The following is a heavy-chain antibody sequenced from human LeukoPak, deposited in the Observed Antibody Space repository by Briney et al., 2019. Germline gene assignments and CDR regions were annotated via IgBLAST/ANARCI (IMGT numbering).Heavy chain of an antibody. V-gene: IGHV4-59*08. D-gene: IGHD2-15*01. CDR1: GGSISKYY. CDR2: IYDSGST. Sequence: SETLSLTCTVSGGSISKYYWTWIRQPPGKGLEWIGYIYDSGSTNYNPSLKSRVTISVDTSKNQFSLKLSSVTAADTAVYYCARQDIVVVVAATQLNWFDPWGQGTLVTVSS. J-gene: IGHJ5*02. CDR3: ARQDIVVVVAATQLNWFDP.